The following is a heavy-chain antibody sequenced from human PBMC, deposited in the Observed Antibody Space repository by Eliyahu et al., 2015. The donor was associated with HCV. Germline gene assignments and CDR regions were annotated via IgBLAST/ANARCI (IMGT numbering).Heavy chain of an antibody. CDR2: ISGSGTT. Sequence: EVQLLESXGGLVQPGGSLXLSCXASGFTFSSYAMSWVRQGPGKGLEWVSPISGSGTTDYADSVKGRFTVSRDNSKDTLWLQMNSLRVEDTAVYYCAHLAGFSYGHHSWGQGTLVTVSS. CDR1: GFTFSSYA. V-gene: IGHV3-23*01. D-gene: IGHD5-18*01. CDR3: AHLAGFSYGHHS. J-gene: IGHJ4*02.